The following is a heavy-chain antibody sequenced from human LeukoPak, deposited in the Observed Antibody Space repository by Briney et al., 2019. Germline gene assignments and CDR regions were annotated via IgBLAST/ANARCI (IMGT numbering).Heavy chain of an antibody. CDR1: GFTFSSYW. CDR3: ARGDFNDNGDYVDAFDI. D-gene: IGHD4-17*01. J-gene: IGHJ3*02. Sequence: GGSLRLSCAASGFTFSSYWMSWVHQAPGKGLEWVANIKPDGSEQFYVDSVKGRLTISRDNAKNSLFLQMNSLRAEDTAFYYCARGDFNDNGDYVDAFDIWGQGTMVTVSS. CDR2: IKPDGSEQ. V-gene: IGHV3-7*01.